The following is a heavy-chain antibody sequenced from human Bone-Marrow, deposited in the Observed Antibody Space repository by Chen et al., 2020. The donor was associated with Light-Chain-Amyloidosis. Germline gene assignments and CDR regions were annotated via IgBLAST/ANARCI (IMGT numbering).Heavy chain of an antibody. CDR1: GYSFTSYW. V-gene: IGHV5-51*01. Sequence: EVQLVQSGAEVKKTGESLKISCKASGYSFTSYWIGWVRQTPGKGLELMGIIYPGASDTRYSPSFQGQVTISVDKSSSTAYLQRRSLKASDSAIYYCARLLGLRYYDWLFFDYWGQGTLVTVSS. CDR2: IYPGASDT. D-gene: IGHD3-9*01. CDR3: ARLLGLRYYDWLFFDY. J-gene: IGHJ4*02.